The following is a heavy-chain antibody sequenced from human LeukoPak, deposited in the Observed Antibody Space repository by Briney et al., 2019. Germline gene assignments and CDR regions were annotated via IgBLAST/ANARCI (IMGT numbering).Heavy chain of an antibody. CDR2: IRDDGSKK. J-gene: IGHJ4*02. CDR3: AKGYSPYQGYFDY. Sequence: PGGSLRLSCEASGFTFSSYAMHWVRQAPGKGLEWVGFIRDDGSKKLYADSLKGRFTISRDNAKNSLYLQMNSLKAEDMALYYCAKGYSPYQGYFDYWGQGTLVTVSS. D-gene: IGHD1-1*01. V-gene: IGHV3-30*02. CDR1: GFTFSSYA.